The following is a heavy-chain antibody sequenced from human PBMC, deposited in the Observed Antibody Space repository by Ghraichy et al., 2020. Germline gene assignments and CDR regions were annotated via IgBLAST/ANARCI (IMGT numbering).Heavy chain of an antibody. CDR3: ARDGHYGSGQYKWFDP. V-gene: IGHV1-18*01. CDR2: ISGYNEKT. J-gene: IGHJ5*02. Sequence: ASVKVSCKASGYTLTNFGINWVRQAPGQGLEWMGWISGYNEKTNYAQKFQGRVTMTTDTSTGTTYMELRSLRSDDTAVYYCARDGHYGSGQYKWFDPWGQGTLVTVSS. CDR1: GYTLTNFG. D-gene: IGHD3-10*01.